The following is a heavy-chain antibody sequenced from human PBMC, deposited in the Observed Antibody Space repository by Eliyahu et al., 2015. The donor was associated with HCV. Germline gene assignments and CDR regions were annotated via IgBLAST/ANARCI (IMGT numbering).Heavy chain of an antibody. Sequence: EVQLVESGGGLVQPGGSLXLSCEAXGFTFSXXSMXWVRQAPGKGLEWVSYISSSSSTIYYADSVKGRFTISRDNAKNSLYLQMNSLRDEDTAVYYCSIAVADFDYWGQGTLVTVSS. V-gene: IGHV3-48*02. D-gene: IGHD6-19*01. CDR3: SIAVADFDY. J-gene: IGHJ4*02. CDR1: GFTFSXXS. CDR2: ISSSSSTI.